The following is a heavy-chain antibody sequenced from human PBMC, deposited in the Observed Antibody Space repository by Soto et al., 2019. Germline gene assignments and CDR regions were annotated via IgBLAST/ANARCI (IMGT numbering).Heavy chain of an antibody. J-gene: IGHJ6*03. Sequence: ASVKVSCKASGYTFTSYDINWVRQATGQGLEWLGWMNPNSGNTGYAQKFQGRVTMTRNTSISTAYMELSSLRSEDTAVYYCARRYCSGGSCRYYSYYYPDGWGKGTSVTLSS. CDR1: GYTFTSYD. D-gene: IGHD2-15*01. CDR3: ARRYCSGGSCRYYSYYYPDG. V-gene: IGHV1-8*01. CDR2: MNPNSGNT.